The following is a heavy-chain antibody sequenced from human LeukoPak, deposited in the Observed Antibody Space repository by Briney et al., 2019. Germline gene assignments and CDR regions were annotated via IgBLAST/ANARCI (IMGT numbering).Heavy chain of an antibody. J-gene: IGHJ4*02. CDR1: GFTFSRYW. V-gene: IGHV3-74*01. Sequence: PGGSLRLSCAASGFTFSRYWMHWVRQAPGKGLVWVSRIDADGSVTAYADSVKGRFTISRDNAKSTLYLQMNSLRAEDTAVYYCARPRAYDSRDLDYWGQGALVTVSS. CDR3: ARPRAYDSRDLDY. CDR2: IDADGSVT. D-gene: IGHD3-16*01.